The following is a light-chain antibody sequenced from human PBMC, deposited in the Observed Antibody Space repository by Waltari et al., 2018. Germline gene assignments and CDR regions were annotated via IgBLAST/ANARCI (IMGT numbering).Light chain of an antibody. J-gene: IGLJ3*02. Sequence: SYDLTQPSSVSVSPGQTARITCSGDILAKKYGRWFQQKPGQAPVQVIYKDNMRPSGIPERFSGSSSGTTVTLTISGAHVDDEADYYCYSAADNTVPVFGGGTKLTV. CDR2: KDN. CDR3: YSAADNTVPV. V-gene: IGLV3-27*01. CDR1: ILAKKY.